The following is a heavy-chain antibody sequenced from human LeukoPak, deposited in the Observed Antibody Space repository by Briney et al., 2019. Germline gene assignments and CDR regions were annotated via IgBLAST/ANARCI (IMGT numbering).Heavy chain of an antibody. CDR1: GYTFTSYG. CDR3: ARDRFSSSWYQNDFDY. V-gene: IGHV1-18*01. D-gene: IGHD6-13*01. CDR2: NSAYNGNT. Sequence: ASVKVSCKSSGYTFTSYGISWVRQAPGQGLEWMGWNSAYNGNTNYAQKLQGRVTMTTDTSTSTAYMELRSLRSDDTAVYYCARDRFSSSWYQNDFDYWGQGTLVTVSS. J-gene: IGHJ4*02.